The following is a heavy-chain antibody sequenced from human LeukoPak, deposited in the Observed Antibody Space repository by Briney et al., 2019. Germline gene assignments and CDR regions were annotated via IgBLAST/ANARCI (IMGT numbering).Heavy chain of an antibody. Sequence: SETLSLTCTVSGASISSGSYYWSWIRQPAGKGLEWIGRVYTSGSTNYNPSLKSRVNISLDTPKNQFSLKLISVTAADTAVYYCAREDYYGSGSYHQTEWGQGTLVTVSA. CDR2: VYTSGST. CDR1: GASISSGSYY. D-gene: IGHD3-10*01. V-gene: IGHV4-61*02. J-gene: IGHJ4*02. CDR3: AREDYYGSGSYHQTE.